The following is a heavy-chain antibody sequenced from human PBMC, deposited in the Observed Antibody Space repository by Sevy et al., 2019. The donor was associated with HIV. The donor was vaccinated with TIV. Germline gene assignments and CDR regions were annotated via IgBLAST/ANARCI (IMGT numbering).Heavy chain of an antibody. V-gene: IGHV1-18*01. Sequence: ASVKVSCKASGYTFTRYGISWVRQAPGQGLEWMGWISGKSGDTNYAQRLQGRVTMTTDTSTNTAYMELRSLRSDDTAVYYCARDRNNYDSSGYPKGVDVWGQGTTVTVSS. D-gene: IGHD3-22*01. J-gene: IGHJ6*02. CDR3: ARDRNNYDSSGYPKGVDV. CDR2: ISGKSGDT. CDR1: GYTFTRYG.